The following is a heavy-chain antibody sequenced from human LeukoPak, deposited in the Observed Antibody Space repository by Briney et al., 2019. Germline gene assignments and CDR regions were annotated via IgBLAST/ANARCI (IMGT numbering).Heavy chain of an antibody. D-gene: IGHD6-19*01. CDR3: ARGNSTIAVAGTGLYYYYGMDV. J-gene: IGHJ6*02. Sequence: SETLSLTCAVSGGSISSSNWWSWVRQPPGKGLEWIGEIYHSGSTNYNPSLKSRVTISVDKSKNQFSLKLSSVTAADTAVYYCARGNSTIAVAGTGLYYYYGMDVWGQGTTVTVSS. V-gene: IGHV4-4*02. CDR2: IYHSGST. CDR1: GGSISSSNW.